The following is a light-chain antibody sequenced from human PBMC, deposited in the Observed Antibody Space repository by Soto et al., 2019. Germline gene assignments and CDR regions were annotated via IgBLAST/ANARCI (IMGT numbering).Light chain of an antibody. CDR1: QRISSW. CDR2: KAS. CDR3: QHYNSHWT. Sequence: DIQMTQSPSTMSASIGDRVTITCRASQRISSWLAWYQQKPGKAPKLLIYKASSLESGVPSRFSGSGSGTEFTLTISSLQHDDFASYYCQHYNSHWTFGQGTKVEIK. V-gene: IGKV1-5*03. J-gene: IGKJ1*01.